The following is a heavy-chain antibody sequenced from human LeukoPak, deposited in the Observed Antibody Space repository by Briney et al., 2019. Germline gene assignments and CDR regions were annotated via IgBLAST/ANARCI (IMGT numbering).Heavy chain of an antibody. J-gene: IGHJ5*02. Sequence: SETLSLTCTVSGGSISSYYWSWIRQPPGKGLEWVGYIYYSGSTNYKPSLKSRVTISVDTSKNQFSLKLSSVSAADTAVYYCARDAAGGIGFDPWGQGTLVTGSS. V-gene: IGHV4-59*01. CDR2: IYYSGST. CDR1: GGSISSYY. CDR3: ARDAAGGIGFDP. D-gene: IGHD1-1*01.